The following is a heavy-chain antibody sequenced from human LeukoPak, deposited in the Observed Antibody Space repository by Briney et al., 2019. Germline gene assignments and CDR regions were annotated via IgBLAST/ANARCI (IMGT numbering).Heavy chain of an antibody. CDR2: ISGSGSNT. D-gene: IGHD6-19*01. V-gene: IGHV3-23*01. J-gene: IGHJ4*02. CDR1: GLAFSTYA. CDR3: ARVIEAGTVDY. Sequence: GGSLRLSCAASGLAFSTYALTWVRQGPGKGLEWVAAISGSGSNTYYADSVKGRFTISRDNSKNTLYLQMNSLRAEDTAVYYCARVIEAGTVDYWGQGTLVTVSS.